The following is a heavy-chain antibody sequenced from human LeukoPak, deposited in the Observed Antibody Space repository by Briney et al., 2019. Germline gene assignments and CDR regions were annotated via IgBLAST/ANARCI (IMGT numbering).Heavy chain of an antibody. D-gene: IGHD4-17*01. CDR1: GFTFNIYA. CDR3: ARSSDDYVTNGMDV. V-gene: IGHV3-30-3*01. CDR2: ISYDGNTK. Sequence: GGSLRLSCAASGFTFNIYALHWVRQSPGKGLEWVAVISYDGNTKYYADSVKGRFTISRDNSKNTLYLQVNSLRAEDTAVYYCARSSDDYVTNGMDVWGQGTTVTVSS. J-gene: IGHJ6*02.